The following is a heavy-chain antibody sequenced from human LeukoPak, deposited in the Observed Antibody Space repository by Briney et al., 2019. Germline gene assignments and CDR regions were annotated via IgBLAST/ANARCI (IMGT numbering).Heavy chain of an antibody. CDR3: AGTEYSSGWYVNY. CDR1: GGSISSSSYY. J-gene: IGHJ4*02. Sequence: PSETLSLTCTVSGGSISSSSYYWGWIRQPPGKGLEWIGSIYYSGSTYYNPSLKSRVTISVDTSKNQFSLKLSSVTAADTAVYCCAGTEYSSGWYVNYWGQGTLVTVSS. D-gene: IGHD6-19*01. V-gene: IGHV4-39*01. CDR2: IYYSGST.